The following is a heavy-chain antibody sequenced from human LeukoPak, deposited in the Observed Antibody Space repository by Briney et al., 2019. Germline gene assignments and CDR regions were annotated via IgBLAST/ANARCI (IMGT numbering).Heavy chain of an antibody. V-gene: IGHV4-30-2*01. CDR2: IYHSAST. D-gene: IGHD4-17*01. CDR3: ARGLGDYHYFAY. Sequence: SQTLSLTCAVSGGSFSGGGYTWIWLRPPPGMDLVWVGYIYHSASTYYNPSLKCRVTISVDRSKNQCSLKLSSVTAADTAVYYCARGLGDYHYFAYWGQRTLVTVSS. J-gene: IGHJ4*02. CDR1: GGSFSGGGYT.